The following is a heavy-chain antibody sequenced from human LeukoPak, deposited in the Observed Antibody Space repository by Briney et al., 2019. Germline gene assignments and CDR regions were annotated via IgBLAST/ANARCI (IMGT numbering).Heavy chain of an antibody. D-gene: IGHD1-26*01. CDR1: GFTFSSYA. CDR3: ARDRVGATDHFDY. Sequence: GGSLRLSCAASGFTFSSYAMHWVRQAPGKGLEWVAVISYDGSNKYYADSVKGRFTISRDNSKNTLYLQMNSLRAEDTAVYYCARDRVGATDHFDYWGQGTLVTVSS. CDR2: ISYDGSNK. V-gene: IGHV3-30-3*01. J-gene: IGHJ4*02.